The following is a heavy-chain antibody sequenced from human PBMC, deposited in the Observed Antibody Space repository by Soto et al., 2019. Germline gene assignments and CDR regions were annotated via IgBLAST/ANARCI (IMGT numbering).Heavy chain of an antibody. CDR1: GDSISIGDYY. V-gene: IGHV4-30-4*01. CDR2: IYYSGST. J-gene: IGHJ3*02. Sequence: SETLSLTCTVSGDSISIGDYYWSCIRQPPGKGLEWIGYIYYSGSTYYNPSLKSRVTISVDMSKNQFSLKLSSVTAADTAVYYCARDWTATGAFDIWGQGTMVTVSS. D-gene: IGHD3-3*01. CDR3: ARDWTATGAFDI.